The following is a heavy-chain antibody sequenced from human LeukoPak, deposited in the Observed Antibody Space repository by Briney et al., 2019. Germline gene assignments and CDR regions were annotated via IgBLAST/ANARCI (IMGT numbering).Heavy chain of an antibody. Sequence: SETLSLTCTVSGDSISTYYWSWIRQPPGKGLEWIGYIYYTGSTNYNPSLESRVTMSLDTSKNQFSLRLSSVPAADTAVYYCARRMATNPKYCFDYWGQGALVTVSS. J-gene: IGHJ4*02. D-gene: IGHD5-24*01. CDR3: ARRMATNPKYCFDY. CDR2: IYYTGST. V-gene: IGHV4-59*08. CDR1: GDSISTYY.